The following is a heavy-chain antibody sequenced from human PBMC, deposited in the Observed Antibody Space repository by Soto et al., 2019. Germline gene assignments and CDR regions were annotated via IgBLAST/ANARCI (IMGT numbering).Heavy chain of an antibody. CDR1: GYTFTSYG. J-gene: IGHJ4*02. CDR3: ARAPSIHYYDSSGLH. D-gene: IGHD3-22*01. V-gene: IGHV1-18*01. CDR2: ISAYNGNT. Sequence: QVQLVQSGAEVKKPGASVKVSCKASGYTFTSYGIGWVRQAPGQGLEWMGWISAYNGNTNYAQKLQGRVTMTTDTSTSTAYMELRSLRSDDTAVYYCARAPSIHYYDSSGLHWGQGTLVTVSS.